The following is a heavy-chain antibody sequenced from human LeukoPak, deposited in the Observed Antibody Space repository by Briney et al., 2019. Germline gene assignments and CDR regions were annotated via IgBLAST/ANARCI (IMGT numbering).Heavy chain of an antibody. CDR2: IYSGSST. J-gene: IGHJ6*03. D-gene: IGHD6-13*01. V-gene: IGHV3-66*01. CDR1: EFSVGSNY. Sequence: GGSLRLSRAPSEFSVGSNYMTCVPEAPGEGVECVSLIYSGSSTYYAESVKGRFTISRDNSKNTLYLQMNSLRAEDTAVYYCAKDPEAAGVYYMDVWGKGTTVTISS. CDR3: AKDPEAAGVYYMDV.